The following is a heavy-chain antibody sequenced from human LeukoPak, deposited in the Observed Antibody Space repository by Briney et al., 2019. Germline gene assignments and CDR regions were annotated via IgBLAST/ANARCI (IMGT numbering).Heavy chain of an antibody. CDR3: ARAAYSSSFNWFDP. J-gene: IGHJ5*02. CDR2: INSDGSST. Sequence: GGSLRLSCAASGFTFSSYWMHWVRQAPGKGLVWVSRINSDGSSTIYADSVKGRFTISRDNAKNTLYLQMNSLRAEDTAVYYCARAAYSSSFNWFDPWGQGTLVTVSS. V-gene: IGHV3-74*01. D-gene: IGHD6-13*01. CDR1: GFTFSSYW.